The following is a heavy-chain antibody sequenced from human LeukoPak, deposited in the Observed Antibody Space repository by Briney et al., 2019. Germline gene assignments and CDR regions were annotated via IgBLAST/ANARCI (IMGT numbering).Heavy chain of an antibody. D-gene: IGHD3-10*01. CDR3: SRGRGSLHY. CDR1: GFTLSSLW. V-gene: IGHV3-7*05. J-gene: IGHJ4*02. CDR2: IKQDGSEK. Sequence: GGSLRLSCTASGFTLSSLWMICLRQAPGKGLEWVANIKQDGSEKYYVDSVKGRFTISRDNAKNSLYLQMNSLRAEDTAVYYFSRGRGSLHYWGQGTLVTVSS.